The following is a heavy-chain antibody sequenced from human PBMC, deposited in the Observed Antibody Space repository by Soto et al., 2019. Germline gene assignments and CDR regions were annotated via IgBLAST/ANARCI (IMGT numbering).Heavy chain of an antibody. D-gene: IGHD6-19*01. Sequence: SETLSLTCTVSGVSINNYYWSWIRQPPGKGLEWIGYISYSGGPKYNPSLKSRVTISEDTSKNQFSLKLNSVTAADTAVYYCARQRRAVDWFDPWGQGTLVTVSS. V-gene: IGHV4-59*08. J-gene: IGHJ5*02. CDR1: GVSINNYY. CDR3: ARQRRAVDWFDP. CDR2: ISYSGGP.